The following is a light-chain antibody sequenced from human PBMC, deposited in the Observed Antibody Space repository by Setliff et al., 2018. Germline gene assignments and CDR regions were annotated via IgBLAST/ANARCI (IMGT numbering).Light chain of an antibody. CDR1: SSDVGSYDL. Sequence: QSALTQPASVSGSPGQSITISCSGTSSDVGSYDLVSWYQQHPGKAPKLIIYAVSDRPSGVSNRFSGSKSGNTASLTISGLQTEDEADYYCNAYTSGSTYVFGTGTKGHRP. J-gene: IGLJ1*01. V-gene: IGLV2-14*03. CDR2: AVS. CDR3: NAYTSGSTYV.